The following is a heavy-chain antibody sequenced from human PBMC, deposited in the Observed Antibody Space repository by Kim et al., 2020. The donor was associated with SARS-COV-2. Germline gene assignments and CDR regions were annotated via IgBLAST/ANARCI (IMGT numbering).Heavy chain of an antibody. CDR2: INTNTGNP. Sequence: ASVKVSCKASGYTFTSYAMNWVRQAPGQGLEWMGWINTNTGNPTYAQGFTGRFVFSLDTSVSTAYLQISSLKAEDTAVYYCARQGRVETDYYYYYGMDVWGQGTTVTVSS. J-gene: IGHJ6*02. CDR3: ARQGRVETDYYYYYGMDV. CDR1: GYTFTSYA. V-gene: IGHV7-4-1*02.